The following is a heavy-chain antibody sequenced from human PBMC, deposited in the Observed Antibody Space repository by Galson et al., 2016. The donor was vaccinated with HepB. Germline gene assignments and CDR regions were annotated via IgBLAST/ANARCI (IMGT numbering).Heavy chain of an antibody. CDR2: SYDIGIGWT. CDR1: GDSINNDH. CDR3: AREVKYCSSTSCYDYFDY. J-gene: IGHJ4*02. V-gene: IGHV4-59*12. D-gene: IGHD2-2*01. Sequence: SETLSLTCTVSGDSINNDHWGWIRQPPGKGLEWIAYSYDIGIGWTNYNPSLKSRVTISVDTSKNQFSLKLSSVPAADTAVYYCAREVKYCSSTSCYDYFDYWGQGTLVTVSS.